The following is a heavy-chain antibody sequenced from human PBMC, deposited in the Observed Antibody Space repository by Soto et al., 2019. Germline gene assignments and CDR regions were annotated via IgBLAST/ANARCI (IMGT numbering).Heavy chain of an antibody. Sequence: VQLVESGGGLVQPGGSLRLSCAASGFTFSDYYMDWVRQAPGKGLEWVGRISGDGVTTYYADSVTGRFTVSRDNAKNTLSLQISGLRAEDTAVYYCAREYYGLLTGYYTDYWGQGTLVSVSS. D-gene: IGHD3-9*01. V-gene: IGHV3-11*04. CDR2: ISGDGVTT. CDR3: AREYYGLLTGYYTDY. CDR1: GFTFSDYY. J-gene: IGHJ4*02.